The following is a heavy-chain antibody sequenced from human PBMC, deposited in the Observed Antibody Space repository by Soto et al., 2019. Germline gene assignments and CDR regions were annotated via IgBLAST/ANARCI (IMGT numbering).Heavy chain of an antibody. D-gene: IGHD1-20*01. J-gene: IGHJ1*01. CDR1: GGTFSGYA. V-gene: IGHV1-69*01. CDR3: ARVPRSITGTTSSEDFQH. CDR2: IIPLLGIT. Sequence: QAQLMQSGAEVKKPGSSVKVSCKASGGTFSGYAINWVRQAPGQGLEWMGGIIPLLGITDYGQKFQGTITIAADESTGTAYMDLRGLRSEDTAVYYCARVPRSITGTTSSEDFQHWGQGTLVSVSS.